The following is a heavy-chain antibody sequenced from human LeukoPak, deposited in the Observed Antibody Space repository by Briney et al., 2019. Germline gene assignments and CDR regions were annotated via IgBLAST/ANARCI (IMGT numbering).Heavy chain of an antibody. CDR1: GYTFTSYD. Sequence: ASVKVSCKASGYTFTSYDINWVRQATGQGLEWMGWMNPNSGNTGYAQKFQGRVTMTRNTSISTAYMELSSLRSEDTAVYYCARGGSGGWGGVYYFDYWGQGTLVTVSS. J-gene: IGHJ4*02. CDR2: MNPNSGNT. CDR3: ARGGSGGWGGVYYFDY. D-gene: IGHD6-19*01. V-gene: IGHV1-8*01.